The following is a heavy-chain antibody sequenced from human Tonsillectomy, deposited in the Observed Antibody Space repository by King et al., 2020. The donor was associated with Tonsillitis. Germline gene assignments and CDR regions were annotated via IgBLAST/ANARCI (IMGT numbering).Heavy chain of an antibody. D-gene: IGHD1-26*01. CDR3: AREKQQTVGATVVRYFLH. Sequence: VQLVESGAEVKKPGASVKVSCKASGYTFSSYGISWVRQAPGQGLEWMGWIRAYNGNTNYAQKLQGRVTMTTDTSTSTAYMELKSLRSDDTAVYYCAREKQQTVGATVVRYFLHWGQGTLVTVSS. CDR2: IRAYNGNT. J-gene: IGHJ1*01. V-gene: IGHV1-18*04. CDR1: GYTFSSYG.